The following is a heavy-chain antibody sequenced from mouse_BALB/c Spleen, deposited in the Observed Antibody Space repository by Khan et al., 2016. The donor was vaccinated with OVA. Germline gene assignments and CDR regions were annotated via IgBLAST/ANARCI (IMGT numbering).Heavy chain of an antibody. D-gene: IGHD2-10*01. J-gene: IGHJ4*01. CDR3: ARQPYYHYNIMDY. Sequence: QVQLKESGPGLAAPSQSLSITCTISGFSLTTYGVHWVRQPPGKGLEWLVVIWSDGTTSYNSALNSRLTITKANSQRQVFLKMNSLQTDDTAMYFCARQPYYHYNIMDYWGQGTSVTVSS. CDR1: GFSLTTYG. CDR2: IWSDGTT. V-gene: IGHV2-6-1*01.